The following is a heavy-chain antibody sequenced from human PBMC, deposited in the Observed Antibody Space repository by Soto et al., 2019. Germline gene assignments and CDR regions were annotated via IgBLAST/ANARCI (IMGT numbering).Heavy chain of an antibody. CDR2: IIPIFGTA. V-gene: IGHV1-69*13. CDR3: ARGSGGYYGSACFQH. J-gene: IGHJ1*01. CDR1: GGTFSSYA. Sequence: SVKVSCKASGGTFSSYAISWVRQAPGQGLEWMGGIIPIFGTANYAQKFQGRVTITADESTSTAYMELSSLRSEDTAVYYCARGSGGYYGSACFQHWGQGTLVTVSS. D-gene: IGHD3-10*01.